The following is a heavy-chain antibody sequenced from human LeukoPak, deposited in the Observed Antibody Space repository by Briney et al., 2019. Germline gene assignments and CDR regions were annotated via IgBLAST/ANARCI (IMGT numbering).Heavy chain of an antibody. CDR1: GGSISSSSYY. CDR2: IYYNGYT. V-gene: IGHV4-61*01. J-gene: IGHJ4*02. D-gene: IGHD1/OR15-1a*01. CDR3: ARDRHWTNDWVFDY. Sequence: SETLSLTCTVSGGSISSSSYYWGWIRQSPGKGLEWIGYIYYNGYTDYNPSLKSRVTISLHTSKNQFSLKLSSMTAADTAVYYCARDRHWTNDWVFDYWGQGTLVTVSS.